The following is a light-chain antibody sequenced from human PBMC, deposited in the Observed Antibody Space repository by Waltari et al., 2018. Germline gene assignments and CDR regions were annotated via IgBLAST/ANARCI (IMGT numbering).Light chain of an antibody. J-gene: IGKJ4*01. V-gene: IGKV3-15*01. CDR1: HSVTAN. CDR2: GVS. Sequence: ELVMTQFPATLSLSPVERATLSCRASHSVTANLAWYQQKPGQAPRLLIYGVSFRATDIPARFSGSGSGTDFTLTISSLQSEDFATYYCQHYNNWPLTFGGGTKVEIK. CDR3: QHYNNWPLT.